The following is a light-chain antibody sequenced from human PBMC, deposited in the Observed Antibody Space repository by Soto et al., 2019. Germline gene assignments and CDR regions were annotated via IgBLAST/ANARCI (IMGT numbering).Light chain of an antibody. CDR3: QHYGSSPGT. V-gene: IGKV3-20*01. J-gene: IGKJ1*01. CDR2: GAS. Sequence: EIVLTQSPGTLSLSPGDRATLSCRASQTLRDTYLAWYQQTPGQPPRLLIYGASNRATGIPDRFSGSGSGTDFTLTISRLEPEDFAVFYCQHYGSSPGTFGQGTKVEIK. CDR1: QTLRDTY.